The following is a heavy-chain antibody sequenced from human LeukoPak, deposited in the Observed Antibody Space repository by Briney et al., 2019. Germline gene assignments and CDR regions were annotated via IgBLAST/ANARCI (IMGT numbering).Heavy chain of an antibody. CDR2: ISAYNGNT. D-gene: IGHD6-13*01. J-gene: IGHJ3*02. CDR3: ASGISSSWRYDAFDI. CDR1: GYTFTSYG. V-gene: IGHV1-18*01. Sequence: GASVKVSCKASGYTFTSYGISWVRQAPGQGLEWMGWISAYNGNTNYAQKLQGRVTMTTDTSTSTAYMELRSLRSDDTAVYYCASGISSSWRYDAFDIWGQGTMVTVSS.